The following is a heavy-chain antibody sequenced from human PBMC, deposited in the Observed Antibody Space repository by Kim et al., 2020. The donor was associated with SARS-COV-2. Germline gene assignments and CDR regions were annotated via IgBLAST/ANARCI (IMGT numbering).Heavy chain of an antibody. J-gene: IGHJ4*02. CDR3: ARDEGAESPIRGFDY. Sequence: GGSLRLSCAVSGFTFSSYWMHWVRQAPGKGLVWVSSIKRDASRTYYADSVKGRFSISRDNAKNTLYLQMNSLRAEDTAVYYCARDEGAESPIRGFDYWGQGTLVTVSS. V-gene: IGHV3-74*01. CDR2: IKRDASRT. CDR1: GFTFSSYW.